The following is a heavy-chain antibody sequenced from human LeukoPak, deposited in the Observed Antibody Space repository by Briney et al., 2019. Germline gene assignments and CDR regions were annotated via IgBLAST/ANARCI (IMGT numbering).Heavy chain of an antibody. CDR2: ISGSGGGM. Sequence: GGSLRLSCAAPGFTFSSYSMSWVRQAPGKGLEWVSAISGSGGGMYYADSVKGRFTISRDNSKSSLYLEMNRLRAEDTAVYYCAKERWTTTAFDYWGQGTLVTVSS. CDR1: GFTFSSYS. J-gene: IGHJ4*02. D-gene: IGHD4-23*01. V-gene: IGHV3-23*01. CDR3: AKERWTTTAFDY.